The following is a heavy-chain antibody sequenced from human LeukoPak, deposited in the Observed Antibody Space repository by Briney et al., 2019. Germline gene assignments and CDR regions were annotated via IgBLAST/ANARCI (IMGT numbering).Heavy chain of an antibody. V-gene: IGHV4-59*01. D-gene: IGHD1-26*01. CDR1: GGSISSYY. J-gene: IGHJ4*02. CDR2: IYYSGST. CDR3: ARSPWELLYFDY. Sequence: SETLSLTCTVSGGSISSYYWSWIRQPPGKGLEWIGYIYYSGSTNYNPSLKSRVTISVDTSKNQFSLKLSSVTAADTAVYYCARSPWELLYFDYWGQGTLVTVSS.